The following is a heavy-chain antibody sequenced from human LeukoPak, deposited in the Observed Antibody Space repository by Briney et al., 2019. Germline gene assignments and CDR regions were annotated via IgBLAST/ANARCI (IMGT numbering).Heavy chain of an antibody. D-gene: IGHD5-12*01. CDR3: AKGASISSGYDYFDY. CDR2: ISYDGSNK. V-gene: IGHV3-30*18. Sequence: PGGSLRLSCAASGFTFSSYGMHRVRQAPGKGLEWVAVISYDGSNKYYADSVKGRFTISRDNSKNTLYLQMNSLRAEDTAVYYCAKGASISSGYDYFDYWGQGTLVTVSS. CDR1: GFTFSSYG. J-gene: IGHJ4*02.